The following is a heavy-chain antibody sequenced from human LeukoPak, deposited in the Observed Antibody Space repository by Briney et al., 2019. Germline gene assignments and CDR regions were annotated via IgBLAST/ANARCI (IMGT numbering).Heavy chain of an antibody. CDR1: GFTFSSYS. Sequence: GGSLRLSCAASGFTFSSYSVYWVSQAPGKGLEWVSSISSSSSYIYYADSVKGRFTISRDNAKNSLYLQMNSLRAEDTAVYYCASLSYYDSTRSDDYWGQGTLVTVSS. CDR2: ISSSSSYI. V-gene: IGHV3-21*01. D-gene: IGHD3-22*01. CDR3: ASLSYYDSTRSDDY. J-gene: IGHJ4*02.